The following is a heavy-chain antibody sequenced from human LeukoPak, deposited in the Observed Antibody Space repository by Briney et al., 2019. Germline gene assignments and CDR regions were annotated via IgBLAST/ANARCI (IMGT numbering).Heavy chain of an antibody. CDR3: VRGGGCSGSPMRYGTDV. V-gene: IGHV3-7*01. J-gene: IGHJ6*02. Sequence: GGSLRLSCAASGFTFSSYWMSWVRQAPGKGLERVANIKDDGTEKHYVDSLRGRFTISRDNSKDSLYLQINSLRAEDTAVYYCVRGGGCSGSPMRYGTDVWGQGTTVTVSS. CDR2: IKDDGTEK. CDR1: GFTFSSYW. D-gene: IGHD6-19*01.